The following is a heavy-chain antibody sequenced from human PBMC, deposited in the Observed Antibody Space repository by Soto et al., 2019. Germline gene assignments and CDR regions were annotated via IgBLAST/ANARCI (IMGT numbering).Heavy chain of an antibody. CDR1: GYTFTSYG. CDR3: ARVGRDCSGGSCYQYYFDY. J-gene: IGHJ4*02. V-gene: IGHV1-18*01. Sequence: ASVKVSCKASGYTFTSYGISWVRQAPRQGLEWMGWISAYNGNTNYAQKLQGRVTMTTDTSTSTAYMELRSLRSDDTAVYYCARVGRDCSGGSCYQYYFDYWGQGTLVTVSS. CDR2: ISAYNGNT. D-gene: IGHD2-15*01.